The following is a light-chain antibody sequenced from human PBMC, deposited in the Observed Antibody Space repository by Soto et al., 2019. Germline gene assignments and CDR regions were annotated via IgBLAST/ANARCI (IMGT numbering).Light chain of an antibody. CDR3: QQRSSWPRGT. CDR2: DAS. V-gene: IGKV3-11*01. CDR1: QSVSSY. Sequence: EIVLTQSPATLSLSPGERATLSCRASQSVSSYLAWYQQKPGQAPRLLIHDASNRAAGIPARFSGSGSGTDFTLTISSLEREDFALYFCQQRSSWPRGTFGQGTKLEIK. J-gene: IGKJ2*02.